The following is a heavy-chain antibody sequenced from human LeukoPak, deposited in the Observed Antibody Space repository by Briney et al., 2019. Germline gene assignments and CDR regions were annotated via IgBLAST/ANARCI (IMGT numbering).Heavy chain of an antibody. CDR3: VREKSGGTYDY. CDR2: VTSDNRDT. CDR1: GYNFSAYG. D-gene: IGHD3-16*01. V-gene: IGHV1-18*01. J-gene: IGHJ4*02. Sequence: GASVKVSCRASGYNFSAYGMTWVRQAPGQGLEWMGWVTSDNRDTKYAPKFQGRVTMTTDMSTTTGYMELSSLRSEDTAVYYCVREKSGGTYDYWGQGTLVTVSS.